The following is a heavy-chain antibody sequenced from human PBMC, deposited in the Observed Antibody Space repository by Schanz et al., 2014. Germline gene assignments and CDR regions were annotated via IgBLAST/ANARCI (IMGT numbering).Heavy chain of an antibody. V-gene: IGHV1-69*09. CDR1: GYTFSFTSYN. CDR2: IIPILGIA. CDR3: ARDGVDAAAGGNY. Sequence: QVQVEQSGPEVKKPGASVTVSCQASGYTFSFTSYNVHWVRQAPGQGLEWMGRIIPILGIANYAQNFQGRVTITADKSTSTAYMELTSLRSEDTAVYYCARDGVDAAAGGNYWGQGTLVTVSS. D-gene: IGHD6-13*01. J-gene: IGHJ4*02.